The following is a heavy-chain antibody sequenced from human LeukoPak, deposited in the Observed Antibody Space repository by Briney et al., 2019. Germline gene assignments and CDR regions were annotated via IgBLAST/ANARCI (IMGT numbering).Heavy chain of an antibody. D-gene: IGHD4-23*01. J-gene: IGHJ1*01. CDR2: INPNNGDT. Sequence: ASVKVSCKASGFIFTAYYIHWVRQAPGQGLEWMGWINPNNGDTNYAQKFQGRVTMTRDTSISTAYMELSRLRSDDTAVYYCARVAVPSCYGGNVGYFQHWGQGTLVTVSS. CDR1: GFIFTAYY. CDR3: ARVAVPSCYGGNVGYFQH. V-gene: IGHV1-2*02.